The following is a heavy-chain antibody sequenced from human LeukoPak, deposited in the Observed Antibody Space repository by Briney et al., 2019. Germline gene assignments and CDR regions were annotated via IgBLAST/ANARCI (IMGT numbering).Heavy chain of an antibody. V-gene: IGHV3-21*01. Sequence: PGGSLRLSCAASGFTFSGYSMNWVRQAPGKGLEWVSSISSSSSYIYYADSVKGRFTISRDNAKNSLYLQMNSLRAEDTAVYYCARARSPPPIVVVPAAVREYYYYYYGMDVWGQGTTVTVSS. CDR1: GFTFSGYS. J-gene: IGHJ6*02. CDR3: ARARSPPPIVVVPAAVREYYYYYYGMDV. CDR2: ISSSSSYI. D-gene: IGHD2-2*01.